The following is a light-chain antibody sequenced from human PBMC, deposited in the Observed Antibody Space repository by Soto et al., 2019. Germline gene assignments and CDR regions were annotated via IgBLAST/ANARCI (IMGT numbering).Light chain of an antibody. CDR1: RSDVGAYNY. CDR3: SSFAGSPVV. CDR2: EVS. Sequence: QSALTQPASVSGSPGQSIAISCTGTRSDVGAYNYVSWYQQHPGKAPKLILYEVSKRPSGVPDRFSGSRSGNTASLTVSGLQAEDEADYYCSSFAGSPVVFGGGTKLTVL. J-gene: IGLJ2*01. V-gene: IGLV2-8*01.